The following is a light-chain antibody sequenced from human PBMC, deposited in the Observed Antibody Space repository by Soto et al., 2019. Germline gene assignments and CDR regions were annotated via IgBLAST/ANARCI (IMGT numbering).Light chain of an antibody. CDR1: SSNIGSNY. CDR3: AAWDDSLSGLNWV. CDR2: RNN. Sequence: QSVLTQPPSASGTPGQRVTISCSGSSSNIGSNYVYWYQQLPGTAPKLLIYRNNQRPSGVPDRFSGSKSGTSASLAISGLRSEDEADYYCAAWDDSLSGLNWVFGGGTKRTVL. J-gene: IGLJ3*02. V-gene: IGLV1-47*01.